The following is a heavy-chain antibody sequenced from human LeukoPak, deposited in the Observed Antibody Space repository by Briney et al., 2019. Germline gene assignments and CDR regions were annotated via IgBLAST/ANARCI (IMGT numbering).Heavy chain of an antibody. Sequence: PGGSLRLSCAASGFTFSNYAMSWVRQAPGKGLEWVSAIGDSGGSTYYADSVKGRFTISRDNSKNTLYLQMNSLRAEDTAVYYCAKGYPNWFDPWGQGTLVTVSS. CDR1: GFTFSNYA. CDR3: AKGYPNWFDP. J-gene: IGHJ5*02. V-gene: IGHV3-23*01. D-gene: IGHD5-18*01. CDR2: IGDSGGST.